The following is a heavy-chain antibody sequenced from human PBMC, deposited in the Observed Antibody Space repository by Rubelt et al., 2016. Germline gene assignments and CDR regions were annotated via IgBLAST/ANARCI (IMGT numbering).Heavy chain of an antibody. CDR2: ITSSSSRI. D-gene: IGHD3-22*01. CDR3: ARDSLTYYYDSSGSIDY. J-gene: IGHJ4*02. CDR1: S. Sequence: SMNWVRQAPGKGLEWVAYITSSSSRIYYTDSVKGRATISRDNAKNSLYLQMNSLRAEDTAVYYCARDSLTYYYDSSGSIDYWGQGTLVTVSS. V-gene: IGHV3-48*04.